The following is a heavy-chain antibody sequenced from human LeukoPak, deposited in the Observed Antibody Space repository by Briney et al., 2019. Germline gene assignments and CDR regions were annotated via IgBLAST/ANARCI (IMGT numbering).Heavy chain of an antibody. Sequence: MASETLSLTCTVSGASISSGHYYWSWIRQPAGKGLEWIGSIYHSGSTYYNPSLKSRVTISVDTSKNQFSLKLSSVTAADTAVYYCARQREWELLIDYWGQGTLVTVSS. CDR2: IYHSGST. D-gene: IGHD1-26*01. J-gene: IGHJ4*02. CDR3: ARQREWELLIDY. V-gene: IGHV4-39*01. CDR1: GASISSGHYY.